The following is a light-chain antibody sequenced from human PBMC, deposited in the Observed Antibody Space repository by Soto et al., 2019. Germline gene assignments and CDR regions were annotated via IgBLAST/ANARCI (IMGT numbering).Light chain of an antibody. V-gene: IGKV3-20*01. Sequence: EIVLTQSPGTLSLSPGGRATLSCRASQSVSSSYLAWYQQNPGQAPRLLIYAASSRAAGIPDRFSGSGSGTDFTLPISRLEPEDFAVYYCQQYGSSLTWTFGQGTKVDIK. CDR2: AAS. CDR1: QSVSSSY. J-gene: IGKJ1*01. CDR3: QQYGSSLTWT.